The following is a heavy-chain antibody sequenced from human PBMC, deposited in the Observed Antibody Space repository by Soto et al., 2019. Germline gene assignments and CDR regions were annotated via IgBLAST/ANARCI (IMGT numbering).Heavy chain of an antibody. V-gene: IGHV3-30*18. CDR1: GFTFSSYG. Sequence: QVQLVESGGGVVQPGRSLRLSCAASGFTFSSYGIHWVRQAPGKGLEWVALISYDGTDKYYADSVKGRFTISRDNSKNTLDLQMSRLGPEDTAVYYCVKERYAQLWLEDYGMDVWGQGTTVTV. CDR2: ISYDGTDK. D-gene: IGHD5-18*01. J-gene: IGHJ6*02. CDR3: VKERYAQLWLEDYGMDV.